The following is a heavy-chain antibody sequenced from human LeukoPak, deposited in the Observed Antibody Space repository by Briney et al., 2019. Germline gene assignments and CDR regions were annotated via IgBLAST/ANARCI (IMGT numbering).Heavy chain of an antibody. V-gene: IGHV4-34*01. CDR2: INHSGST. Sequence: PSETLSLTCAVYGGSFSGYYWSWIRQPPGKGLEWIGEINHSGSTNCNPSLKSRVTISVDTSKNQFSLKLSSVTAADTAVYYCARGPGAARRNWFDPWGQGTLVTVSS. J-gene: IGHJ5*02. CDR1: GGSFSGYY. CDR3: ARGPGAARRNWFDP. D-gene: IGHD6-6*01.